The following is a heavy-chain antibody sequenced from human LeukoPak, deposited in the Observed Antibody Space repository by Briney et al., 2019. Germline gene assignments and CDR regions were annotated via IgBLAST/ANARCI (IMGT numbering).Heavy chain of an antibody. CDR1: GFTFSDFW. J-gene: IGHJ1*01. D-gene: IGHD2-15*01. Sequence: PGGSLRLSCAASGFTFSDFWMHWVRQAPGKGLVWVSRINSGGTVTNYADSVKGRLTISRDNSKNTLYLQMNSLRAEDTAVYFCAKEGCSGGSCSEYFQHWGQGALVTVSS. CDR2: INSGGTVT. CDR3: AKEGCSGGSCSEYFQH. V-gene: IGHV3-74*01.